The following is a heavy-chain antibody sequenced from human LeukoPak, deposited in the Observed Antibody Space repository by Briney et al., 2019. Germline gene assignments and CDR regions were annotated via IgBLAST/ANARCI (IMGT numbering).Heavy chain of an antibody. D-gene: IGHD5-24*01. J-gene: IGHJ5*02. CDR3: ARDQMAATSRGWFDP. CDR2: IRQDASEK. V-gene: IGHV3-7*01. CDR1: GFTFSSFW. Sequence: GGSLRLSCVDSGFTFSSFWMSWVRQAPGKGLEWVANIRQDASEKHYVDSVKGRFTISRDNAKKPLYLQMSSLRAEDTAVYYCARDQMAATSRGWFDPWGQGTLVTVSS.